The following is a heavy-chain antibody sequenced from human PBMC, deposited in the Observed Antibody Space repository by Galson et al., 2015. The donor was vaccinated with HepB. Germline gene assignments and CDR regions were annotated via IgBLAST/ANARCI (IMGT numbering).Heavy chain of an antibody. CDR2: IYPGDSDT. D-gene: IGHD6-19*01. CDR3: ARQLKGPVAGPDYYFDY. CDR1: GYSFTSYW. J-gene: IGHJ4*02. Sequence: QSGAEVKKPGESLKISCKGSGYSFTSYWIGWVRQMPGKGLEWMGIIYPGDSDTRYSPSFQGQVTISADKSISTAYLQWSSLKASDTTMYYCARQLKGPVAGPDYYFDYWGQGTLVTVSS. V-gene: IGHV5-51*01.